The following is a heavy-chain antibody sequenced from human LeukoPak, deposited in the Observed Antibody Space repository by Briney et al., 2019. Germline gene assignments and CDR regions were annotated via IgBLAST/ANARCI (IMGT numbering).Heavy chain of an antibody. V-gene: IGHV4-59*01. D-gene: IGHD3-22*01. CDR3: ARDHGDYYDSSGPAEAFDI. CDR1: GGSISTYY. CDR2: IYSSGTT. J-gene: IGHJ3*02. Sequence: SETLSLTCTVSGGSISTYYWSWIRQPPGKGLEWIGYIYSSGTTTYNPSLKSRVTISVDTSKNQFSLKLSSVTAADTAVYYCARDHGDYYDSSGPAEAFDIWGQGTMVTVSS.